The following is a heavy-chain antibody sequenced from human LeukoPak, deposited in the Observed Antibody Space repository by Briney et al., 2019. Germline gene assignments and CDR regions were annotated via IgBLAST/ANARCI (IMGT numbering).Heavy chain of an antibody. CDR3: ARDVDCTNGVCPRMHAFDI. CDR2: INPNSGGT. Sequence: GASVKVSCKASGYTFTGYYMHWVRQAPGQGLEWMGWINPNSGGTNYAQKFQGRVTMTRDTSISTAYMELSRLRSDDTAVYYCARDVDCTNGVCPRMHAFDIWGQGTMVTVSS. D-gene: IGHD2-8*01. J-gene: IGHJ3*02. V-gene: IGHV1-2*02. CDR1: GYTFTGYY.